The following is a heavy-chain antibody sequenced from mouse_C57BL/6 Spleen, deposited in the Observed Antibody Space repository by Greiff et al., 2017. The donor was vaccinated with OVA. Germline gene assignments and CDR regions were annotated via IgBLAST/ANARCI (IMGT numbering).Heavy chain of an antibody. J-gene: IGHJ2*01. CDR2: IYPGSGST. V-gene: IGHV1-55*01. Sequence: QVQLQQSGAELVKPGASVKMSCKASGYTFTSYWITWVKQRPGQGLEWIGDIYPGSGSTNYNEKFKSKATLTVDTSSSTAYMQLSSLTSEDSAVYYGARWEYYSNYGFFFDYWGQGTTLTVSS. CDR1: GYTFTSYW. CDR3: ARWEYYSNYGFFFDY. D-gene: IGHD2-5*01.